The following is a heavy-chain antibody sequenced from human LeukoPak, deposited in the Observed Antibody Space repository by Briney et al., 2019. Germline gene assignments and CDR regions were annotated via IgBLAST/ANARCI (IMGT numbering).Heavy chain of an antibody. CDR2: ISYDGSNK. CDR1: GFTFSSYA. CDR3: ARDRSVSGWTRPVNWFDP. Sequence: GGSLRLSCAAPGFTFSSYAMHWVRQAPGKGLEWVAVISYDGSNKYYADSVKGRFTISRDNSKNTLYLQMNSLRAEDTAVYYCARDRSVSGWTRPVNWFDPWGQGTLVTVSS. V-gene: IGHV3-30-3*01. J-gene: IGHJ5*02. D-gene: IGHD6-19*01.